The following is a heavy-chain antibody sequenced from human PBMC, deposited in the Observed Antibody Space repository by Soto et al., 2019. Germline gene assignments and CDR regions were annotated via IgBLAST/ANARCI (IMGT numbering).Heavy chain of an antibody. D-gene: IGHD3-22*01. Sequence: PSETLSLTCAFSGYSSSSGYYWAWIRPPPGKGLEWIGYIYYSGNTYYNPSLKSRVSISLDTSKSQFSLKLHSVIAADTAVYYCARVLRARAYIYDGSGYSRQNWFDPWGQGTLVNVSS. CDR2: IYYSGNT. CDR3: ARVLRARAYIYDGSGYSRQNWFDP. J-gene: IGHJ5*02. CDR1: GYSSSSGYY. V-gene: IGHV4-38-2*01.